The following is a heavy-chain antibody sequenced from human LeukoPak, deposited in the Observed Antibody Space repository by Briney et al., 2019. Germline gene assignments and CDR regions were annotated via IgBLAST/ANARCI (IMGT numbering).Heavy chain of an antibody. V-gene: IGHV3-48*01. Sequence: PGGSLRLSCAASGFTFSNFGLNWVRQAPGRGLEWVSYIGSSATVTNYADAVEGRFTISRDNAAKSLYLQMDSLRVEDTAVYYCARGIAGRIATFGVIRGGYFDYWGKGTLVAVSS. J-gene: IGHJ4*02. CDR2: IGSSATVT. CDR3: ARGIAGRIATFGVIRGGYFDY. CDR1: GFTFSNFG. D-gene: IGHD3-3*01.